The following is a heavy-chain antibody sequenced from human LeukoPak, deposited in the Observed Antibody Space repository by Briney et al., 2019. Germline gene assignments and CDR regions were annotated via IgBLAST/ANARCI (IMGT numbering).Heavy chain of an antibody. CDR2: INPNSGDT. Sequence: ASVKVSCKASGYTFTDYYLHWVRQAPGQGFEWMGWINPNSGDTNYAQKFQGRVTMTRDTSISTAHMEMSRLRSDDAAVYYCARANFLYCSSTTCLFDYWGQGTLVTVSS. D-gene: IGHD2-2*01. CDR3: ARANFLYCSSTTCLFDY. CDR1: GYTFTDYY. V-gene: IGHV1-2*02. J-gene: IGHJ4*02.